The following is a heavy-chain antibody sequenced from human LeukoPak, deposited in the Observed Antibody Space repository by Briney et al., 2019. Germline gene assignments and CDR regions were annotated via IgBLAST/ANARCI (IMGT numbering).Heavy chain of an antibody. D-gene: IGHD1-26*01. V-gene: IGHV4-61*02. CDR3: AREVGATSVDY. CDR1: DGSISSGSYY. CDR2: IYTSGST. J-gene: IGHJ4*02. Sequence: SQTLSLTCTVSDGSISSGSYYWSWVRQPAGKGLEWIGRIYTSGSTNYNPSLKSRVTISLDTSENQFSLRLSSVTAADTAVYYCAREVGATSVDYWGQGTLVTVSS.